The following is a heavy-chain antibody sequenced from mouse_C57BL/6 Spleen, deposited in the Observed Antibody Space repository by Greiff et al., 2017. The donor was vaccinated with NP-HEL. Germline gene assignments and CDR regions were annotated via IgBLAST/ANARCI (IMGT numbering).Heavy chain of an antibody. CDR1: GFTFSDYG. J-gene: IGHJ1*03. CDR2: ISSGSSTI. D-gene: IGHD1-1*01. V-gene: IGHV5-17*01. Sequence: EVKLMASGGGLVKPGGSLKLSCAASGFTFSDYGMHWVRQAPEKGLEWVAYISSGSSTIYYADTVKGRFTISRDNAKNTLFLQMTSLRSEDTAMYYCARDYYGSSYEYFDVWGTGTTVTVSS. CDR3: ARDYYGSSYEYFDV.